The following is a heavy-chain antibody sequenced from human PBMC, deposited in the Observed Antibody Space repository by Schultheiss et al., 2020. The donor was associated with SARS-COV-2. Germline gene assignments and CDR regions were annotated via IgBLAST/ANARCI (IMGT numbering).Heavy chain of an antibody. Sequence: GESLKISCAASGFTFDDYAMHWVRQAPGKGLEWVSVISGTGDNTYFADSVKGRFTISRDNSKNTLYLQMNSLRAEDTAVYYCASERAYCGGDCYPSPFDYWGQGTLVTVSS. CDR1: GFTFDDYA. CDR3: ASERAYCGGDCYPSPFDY. D-gene: IGHD2-21*01. J-gene: IGHJ4*02. V-gene: IGHV3-23*01. CDR2: ISGTGDNT.